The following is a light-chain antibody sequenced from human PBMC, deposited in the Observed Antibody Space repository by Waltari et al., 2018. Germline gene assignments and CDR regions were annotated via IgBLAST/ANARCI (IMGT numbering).Light chain of an antibody. J-gene: IGKJ2*01. CDR3: QQHNSYSYT. CDR1: QSVSSW. V-gene: IGKV1-5*03. Sequence: DIQMTQSPSTLSASVGDRVTITCRASQSVSSWLAWYQQKPGRAPKLLIYKASTLHKGVPARFSGSGYGTEFTLTINSLQPDDFATYYCQQHNSYSYTFGQGTNLEIK. CDR2: KAS.